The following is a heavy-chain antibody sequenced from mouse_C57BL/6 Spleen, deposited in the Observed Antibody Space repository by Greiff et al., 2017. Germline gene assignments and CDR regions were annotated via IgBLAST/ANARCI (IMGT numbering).Heavy chain of an antibody. V-gene: IGHV2-5*01. D-gene: IGHD2-1*01. Sequence: QVQLQQSGPGLVQPSQSLSITCTVSGFSLTSYGVHWVRQSPGKGLEWLGVIWRGGSTDYNAAFMSRLSITTDNSKSQVFFKMNSLQADDTAIYYCAISYGNWMDYWGQGTSVTVSS. CDR1: GFSLTSYG. CDR3: AISYGNWMDY. CDR2: IWRGGST. J-gene: IGHJ4*01.